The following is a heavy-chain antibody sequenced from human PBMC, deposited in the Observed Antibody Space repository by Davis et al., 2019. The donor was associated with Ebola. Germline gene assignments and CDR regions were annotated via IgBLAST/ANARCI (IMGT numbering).Heavy chain of an antibody. CDR3: ARQGWSGYSLRHWLDP. CDR1: GGSIISSSSY. CDR2: IYYSGIT. Sequence: MPSETLSLTCTVSGGSIISSSSYWGWIRQPLRKGLEWIGSIYYSGITYYNPSLKSRVTISVDTSKNQFSLKLRSVTAADQAVYYCARQGWSGYSLRHWLDPWGRGTLVTVSS. V-gene: IGHV4-39*01. D-gene: IGHD3-3*01. J-gene: IGHJ5*02.